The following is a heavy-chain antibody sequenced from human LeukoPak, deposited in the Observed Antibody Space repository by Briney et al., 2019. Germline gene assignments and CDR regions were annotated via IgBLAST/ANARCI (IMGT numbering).Heavy chain of an antibody. CDR2: LSYDANE. J-gene: IGHJ4*02. CDR1: GFTFSTYA. V-gene: IGHV3-30-3*01. CDR3: AKVVVVAAKGNRLGELSLFDY. D-gene: IGHD3-16*02. Sequence: PGGSLRLSCVTSGFTFSTYAMSWVRQAPGKGLDLEWVTVLSYDANEYYADSVKGRFTISRDNSKNTLYLQMNSLRAEDTAVYYCAKVVVVAAKGNRLGELSLFDYWGQGTLVTVSS.